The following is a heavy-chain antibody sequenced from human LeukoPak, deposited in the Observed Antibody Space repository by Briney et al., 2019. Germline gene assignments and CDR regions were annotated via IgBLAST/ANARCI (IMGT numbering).Heavy chain of an antibody. J-gene: IGHJ4*02. CDR2: ISYDGSNK. D-gene: IGHD5-18*01. CDR1: GFTFSVYT. V-gene: IGHV3-30*04. Sequence: GGSLRLSCAASGFTFSVYTVHWVRQAPGKGLGWVAHISYDGSNKYYADSVKGRFTISRDNSKNTLYLQMNSLRADDTAVYYCARALALVPDYWGQGTLVTVSS. CDR3: ARALALVPDY.